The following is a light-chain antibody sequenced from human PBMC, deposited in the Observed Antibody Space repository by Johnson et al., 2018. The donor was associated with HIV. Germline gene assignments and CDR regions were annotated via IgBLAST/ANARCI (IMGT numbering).Light chain of an antibody. CDR2: DND. Sequence: QSVLTQPPSVSAAPGQKVTISCSGNSSNIGNNYISWYQQLPGTAPKLLIYDNDKRPLGIPDRFSGSKSGTSATLGITGLQPGDEAVYYCGTWDNSLIPVYVFGTATRVSVL. J-gene: IGLJ1*01. V-gene: IGLV1-51*01. CDR1: SSNIGNNY. CDR3: GTWDNSLIPVYV.